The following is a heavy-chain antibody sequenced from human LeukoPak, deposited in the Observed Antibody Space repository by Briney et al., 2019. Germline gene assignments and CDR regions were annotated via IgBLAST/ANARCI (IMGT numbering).Heavy chain of an antibody. V-gene: IGHV3-48*04. J-gene: IGHJ4*02. CDR3: ARDRPVVGAIDF. Sequence: GGSLRLSCGASGFTFNDYAMLWVRQAPGKGLEWISFISGDRSTIFLADSVRGRFITSRDNAQNSLYLQMNSLRAEDTAVYYCARDRPVVGAIDFWGQGTLVTVSS. CDR1: GFTFNDYA. D-gene: IGHD1-26*01. CDR2: ISGDRSTI.